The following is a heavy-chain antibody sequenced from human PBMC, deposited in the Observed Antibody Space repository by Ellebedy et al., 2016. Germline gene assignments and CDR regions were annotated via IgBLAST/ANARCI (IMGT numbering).Heavy chain of an antibody. CDR1: GFTFSSFA. J-gene: IGHJ3*02. CDR2: ISYDGNYK. D-gene: IGHD6-25*01. CDR3: ARDSGHAFDI. Sequence: GGSLRLXXAASGFTFSSFAMHWVRQAPGKGLEWVAVISYDGNYKYYADSVKGRFTISRDNSKNTLYLQMNSLRAEDTAMYYCARDSGHAFDIWGQGTMVTVSS. V-gene: IGHV3-30-3*01.